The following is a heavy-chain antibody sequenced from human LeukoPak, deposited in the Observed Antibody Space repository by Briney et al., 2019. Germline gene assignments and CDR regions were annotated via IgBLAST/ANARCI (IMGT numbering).Heavy chain of an antibody. J-gene: IGHJ4*02. CDR3: ARRAGSSGYYLSD. V-gene: IGHV5-51*01. CDR2: IYPGDSDT. Sequence: GESLKISCKGSGXSFTSYWIGWVRQMPGKGLEWMGIIYPGDSDTRYSPSFQGQVTISADKSISTAYLQWSSLKASDTAMYYCARRAGSSGYYLSDWGQGTLVTVSS. CDR1: GXSFTSYW. D-gene: IGHD3-22*01.